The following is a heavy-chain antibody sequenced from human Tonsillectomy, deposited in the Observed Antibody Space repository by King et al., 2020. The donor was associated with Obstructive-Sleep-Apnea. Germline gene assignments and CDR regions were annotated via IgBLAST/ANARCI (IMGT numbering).Heavy chain of an antibody. Sequence: VQLVESGAEVKKPGSSVKVSCKASGGTFSSYAISWVRQAPGQGLEWMGGIIPILGIANYAQKFQGRVTITADKSTSTAYMELSSLRSEDTAVYYCARDAFHDSSVFDAFDIWGQGTMVTVSS. CDR3: ARDAFHDSSVFDAFDI. CDR2: IIPILGIA. CDR1: GGTFSSYA. V-gene: IGHV1-69*09. J-gene: IGHJ3*02. D-gene: IGHD3-22*01.